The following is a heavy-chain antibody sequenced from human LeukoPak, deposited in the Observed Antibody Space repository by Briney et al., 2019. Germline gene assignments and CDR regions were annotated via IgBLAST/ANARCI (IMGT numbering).Heavy chain of an antibody. CDR1: GFTFSDFS. CDR3: ARGPPSGIFYPFDS. J-gene: IGHJ4*02. D-gene: IGHD1-26*01. V-gene: IGHV3-11*04. CDR2: ISTTSRST. Sequence: GGSLRLSCVASGFTFSDFSMAWVRQAPGKGLEWVSFISTTSRSTYYADFVKGRVTISRDNAKNSLDLQMHNVRAEDTAVYYCARGPPSGIFYPFDSWGQGTLVTVSS.